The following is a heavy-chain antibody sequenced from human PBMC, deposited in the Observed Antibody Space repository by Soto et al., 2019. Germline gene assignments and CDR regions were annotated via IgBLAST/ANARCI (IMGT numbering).Heavy chain of an antibody. V-gene: IGHV3-23*01. J-gene: IGHJ4*02. CDR2: ISGSGVMT. CDR3: AKISYSNYGTAY. D-gene: IGHD4-4*01. CDR1: GFTFTSYA. Sequence: GGSLRLSCEASGFTFTSYAMSWVRQAPGKGLEWVSGISGSGVMTYYADSVKGRFTISRDNSKKTLYLQMNSLRAEDTAVYYCAKISYSNYGTAYWGQGTLVTVSS.